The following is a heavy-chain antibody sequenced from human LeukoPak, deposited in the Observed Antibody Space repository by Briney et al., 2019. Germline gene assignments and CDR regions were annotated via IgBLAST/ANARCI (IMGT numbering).Heavy chain of an antibody. Sequence: GGSLRLSCAASGFTFSSYSMNWVRQAPGKGLEWVSSISSSSSYIYYADSVKGRFTISRDNAKNSLYLQMNSLRAEDTAVYYCASPRSGYSLVYYWGQGTLVTVSS. CDR2: ISSSSSYI. CDR1: GFTFSSYS. D-gene: IGHD3-3*01. CDR3: ASPRSGYSLVYY. V-gene: IGHV3-21*01. J-gene: IGHJ4*02.